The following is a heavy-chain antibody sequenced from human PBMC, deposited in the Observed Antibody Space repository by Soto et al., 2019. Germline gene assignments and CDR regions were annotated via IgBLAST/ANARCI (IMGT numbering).Heavy chain of an antibody. CDR2: IFYTGAT. Sequence: PSQTLSLPCXVSGDSISSRSHYWNWIRRVPGKGLEFIGYIFYTGATYYNPSLRGRISMSVDTSKNQFSLTLRSVTAADTAIYHCAREGRHSGGMRESWFDPWGQGTQVTVSS. D-gene: IGHD3-10*01. V-gene: IGHV4-31*02. J-gene: IGHJ5*02. CDR1: GDSISSRSHY. CDR3: AREGRHSGGMRESWFDP.